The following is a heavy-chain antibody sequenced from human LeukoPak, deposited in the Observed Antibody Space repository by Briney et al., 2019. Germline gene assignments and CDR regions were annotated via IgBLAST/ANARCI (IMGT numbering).Heavy chain of an antibody. J-gene: IGHJ6*02. V-gene: IGHV3-7*01. Sequence: GGSLRLSCAASGFTFSSYWMSWVRQAPGKGLEWVANIKQDGSEKYYVDSVKGRFTISRDNAKNSLYLQMNSLRAEDTAVYYCARDEYDFWSGYYNYYYGMDVWGQGTTVTVPS. D-gene: IGHD3-3*01. CDR2: IKQDGSEK. CDR1: GFTFSSYW. CDR3: ARDEYDFWSGYYNYYYGMDV.